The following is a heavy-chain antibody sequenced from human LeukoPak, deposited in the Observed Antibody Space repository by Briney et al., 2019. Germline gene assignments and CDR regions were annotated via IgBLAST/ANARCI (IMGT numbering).Heavy chain of an antibody. V-gene: IGHV1-18*01. Sequence: ASVRVSCKASGFSFSSYGFSWVRQAPGQGLEWMGLISAYNGKTNYAQKFQGRVTMTTDTSTTTVYMDLRSLRSDDTDVYFCARGCALTSVDSGGQETLIIVVS. CDR1: GFSFSSYG. CDR3: ARGCALTSVDS. CDR2: ISAYNGKT. J-gene: IGHJ4*02. D-gene: IGHD4/OR15-4a*01.